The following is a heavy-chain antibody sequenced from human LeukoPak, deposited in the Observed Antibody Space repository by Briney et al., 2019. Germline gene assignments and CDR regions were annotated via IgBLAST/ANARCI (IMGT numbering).Heavy chain of an antibody. D-gene: IGHD2-2*01. Sequence: PGGSLRLSCAASGFTVSTNYMSWVRQAPGKGLEWVSVIYSSGSTYYADSVKDRFTISRDNSKNTLYLQMNSLRAEDTAVYYCARVGHDIVVPHTNWFDPWGQGTLVTVSS. CDR2: IYSSGST. CDR1: GFTVSTNY. CDR3: ARVGHDIVVPHTNWFDP. V-gene: IGHV3-66*01. J-gene: IGHJ5*02.